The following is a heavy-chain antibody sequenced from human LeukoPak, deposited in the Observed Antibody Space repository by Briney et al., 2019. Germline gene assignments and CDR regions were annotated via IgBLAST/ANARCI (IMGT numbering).Heavy chain of an antibody. CDR1: GGSISSSNW. V-gene: IGHV4-4*02. J-gene: IGHJ6*03. CDR2: IYHSGST. CDR3: ARGSSITIFGVVIPGYYYYYMDV. D-gene: IGHD3-3*01. Sequence: SGTLSLTCAVSGGSISSSNWWSWVRQPPGKGLEWIGEIYHSGSTNYSPSLKSRVTISVDKSKNQFSLKLSSVTAADTAVYYCARGSSITIFGVVIPGYYYYYMDVWGKGTTVTVSS.